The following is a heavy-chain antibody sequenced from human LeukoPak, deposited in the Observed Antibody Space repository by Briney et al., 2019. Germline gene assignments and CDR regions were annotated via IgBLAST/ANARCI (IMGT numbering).Heavy chain of an antibody. CDR1: GFTFSSYS. V-gene: IGHV3-21*04. Sequence: GGSLRLSCAASGFTFSSYSMNWVRQAPGKGLEWVSSISSSSSYIYYADSVKGRFTISRDNAKNSLYLQMNSLRAEDMALYYCAKDNGGHFDYWGQGTLVTVSS. D-gene: IGHD4-23*01. CDR3: AKDNGGHFDY. J-gene: IGHJ4*02. CDR2: ISSSSSYI.